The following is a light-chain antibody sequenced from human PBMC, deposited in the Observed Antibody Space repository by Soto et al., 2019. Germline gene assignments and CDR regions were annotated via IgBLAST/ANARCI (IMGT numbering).Light chain of an antibody. J-gene: IGLJ1*01. CDR2: ELN. V-gene: IGLV2-8*01. Sequence: QSALTQPPSASGSPGQSVTISCTGTSSDVGGYNYVSWYQQHPGKVPKLMVYELNKRPSGVPDRFSGSNSGNTASLTVSGLQAEDEADYYCTSYAGGNNVFGTGTKLTVL. CDR3: TSYAGGNNV. CDR1: SSDVGGYNY.